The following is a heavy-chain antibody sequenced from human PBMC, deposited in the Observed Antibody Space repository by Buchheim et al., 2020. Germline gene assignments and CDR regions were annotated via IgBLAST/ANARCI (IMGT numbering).Heavy chain of an antibody. Sequence: QVQLVESGGGVVQPGRSLRLSCAASGFTFSSYAMHWVRQAPGKGLEWVAVISYDGSNKYYADSVKGRFTISRDNSKNTLYLQMNSLRDEDTAIYYCARQEQGYCSSISCYSVGRFQYYFDYWGQGTL. CDR2: ISYDGSNK. V-gene: IGHV3-30-3*01. J-gene: IGHJ4*02. CDR3: ARQEQGYCSSISCYSVGRFQYYFDY. CDR1: GFTFSSYA. D-gene: IGHD2-2*01.